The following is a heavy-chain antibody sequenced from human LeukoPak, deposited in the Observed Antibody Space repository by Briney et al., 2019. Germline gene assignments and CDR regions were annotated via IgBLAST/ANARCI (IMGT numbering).Heavy chain of an antibody. D-gene: IGHD3-10*01. CDR3: ARDQRMVRGVIGGGFDY. CDR1: GGSISSSSYY. CDR2: IYYSGST. Sequence: SETLSLTCTVSGGSISSSSYYWGWIRQPPGKGLEWIGSIYYSGSTYYNPSLKSRVTISVDTSKNQFSLKLSSVTAADTAVYYCARDQRMVRGVIGGGFDYWGQGTLVTVSS. V-gene: IGHV4-39*07. J-gene: IGHJ4*02.